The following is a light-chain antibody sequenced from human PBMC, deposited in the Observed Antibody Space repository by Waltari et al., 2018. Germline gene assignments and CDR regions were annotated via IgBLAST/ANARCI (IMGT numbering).Light chain of an antibody. V-gene: IGKV1-39*01. CDR3: QQSYTTPRYN. J-gene: IGKJ2*01. Sequence: DIQMTQSPSSLSASVGDRVTITCRASQIISTYLTWYQQKPGKAPKILTYAASTLQSGVPSRFSGSGSGTDFTLTISGLQPEDSATYYCQQSYTTPRYNFGQGTKLEIK. CDR1: QIISTY. CDR2: AAS.